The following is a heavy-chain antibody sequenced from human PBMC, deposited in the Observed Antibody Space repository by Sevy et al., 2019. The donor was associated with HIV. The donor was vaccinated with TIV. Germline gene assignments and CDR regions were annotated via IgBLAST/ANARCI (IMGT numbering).Heavy chain of an antibody. CDR2: ISYDGSNK. J-gene: IGHJ6*02. D-gene: IGHD6-19*01. Sequence: GGSLRLSCAASGFTFSSYGMHWVRQAPGKGLEWVAFISYDGSNKYYADSVKGRFTISRDNSKNTLYLQMNSLRAEDTAVYYCAKGRDSSGWSYYGMDVWGQGTTVTVSS. CDR1: GFTFSSYG. V-gene: IGHV3-30*18. CDR3: AKGRDSSGWSYYGMDV.